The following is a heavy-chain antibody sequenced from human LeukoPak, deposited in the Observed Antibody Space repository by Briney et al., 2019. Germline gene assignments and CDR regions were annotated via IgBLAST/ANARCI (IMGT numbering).Heavy chain of an antibody. J-gene: IGHJ4*02. V-gene: IGHV4-61*02. D-gene: IGHD4-17*01. CDR2: IYTSGST. CDR1: GGSISSGSYY. CDR3: ARDGPYGDYDDYFDY. Sequence: PSETLSLTCTVSGGSISSGSYYWSWIRQPAGKGLEWIGRIYTSGSTNYNPSLKSRVTISVDTSKNQFSLKLSSVTAADTAVYYCARDGPYGDYDDYFDYWGQGTLVTVSS.